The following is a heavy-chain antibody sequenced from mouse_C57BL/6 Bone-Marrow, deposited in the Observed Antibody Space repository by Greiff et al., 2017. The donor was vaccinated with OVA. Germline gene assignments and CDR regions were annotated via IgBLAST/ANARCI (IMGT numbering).Heavy chain of an antibody. D-gene: IGHD1-1*01. Sequence: EVKVVESGGGLVKPGGSLKLSCAASGFTFSSYTMSWVRQTPEKRLEWVATISGGGGNTYYPDSVKGRFTISRDNAKNTLYLQISSLRSEDTALYYCARPAYGSSYHYAMDYWGQGTSVTVSS. V-gene: IGHV5-9*01. J-gene: IGHJ4*01. CDR3: ARPAYGSSYHYAMDY. CDR2: ISGGGGNT. CDR1: GFTFSSYT.